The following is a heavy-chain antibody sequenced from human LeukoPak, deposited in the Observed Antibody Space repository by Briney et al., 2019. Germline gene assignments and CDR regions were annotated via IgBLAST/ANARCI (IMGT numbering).Heavy chain of an antibody. CDR3: AIRPRYSGY. J-gene: IGHJ4*02. CDR1: GFTFSSYE. V-gene: IGHV3-48*03. D-gene: IGHD5-12*01. CDR2: ISSSGSTI. Sequence: PGGSLRLSCAASGFTFSSYEMNWVRQAPGKGLEWVSYISSSGSTIYYADSVKGRFTISRDNAKNSLYLQMKSLRAEDTAVYYCAIRPRYSGYWGQGTLVTVSS.